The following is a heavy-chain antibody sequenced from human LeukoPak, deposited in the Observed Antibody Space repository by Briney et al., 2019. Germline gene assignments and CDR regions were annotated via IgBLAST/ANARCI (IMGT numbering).Heavy chain of an antibody. J-gene: IGHJ3*02. CDR1: GFTFTRYG. D-gene: IGHD7-27*01. CDR2: ISGSGGNT. V-gene: IGHV3-23*01. Sequence: GGSLRLSCAASGFTFTRYGMSWVRQAPGKGLEWVSGISGSGGNTYYADSVKGRFTISRDNSKNTVFLQMNTLRAEDTAVYYCARDLGTNDAFDIWGQGTMLTVSS. CDR3: ARDLGTNDAFDI.